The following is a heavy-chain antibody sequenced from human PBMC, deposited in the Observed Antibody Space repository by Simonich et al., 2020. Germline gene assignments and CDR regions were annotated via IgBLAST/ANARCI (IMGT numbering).Heavy chain of an antibody. CDR2: INPKRGGT. V-gene: IGHV1-2*06. D-gene: IGHD6-6*01. CDR1: GYTFTGYY. CDR3: ATCIAARYYYYGMDV. Sequence: QVQLVQSGAEVKKPGASVKVSCKASGYTFTGYYMHWVRQAPGQGLNGMGQINPKRGGTNYEQKFQGRVTRTRDTSISTANMELSRLRSDDTAVYYCATCIAARYYYYGMDVWGQGTTVTVSS. J-gene: IGHJ6*02.